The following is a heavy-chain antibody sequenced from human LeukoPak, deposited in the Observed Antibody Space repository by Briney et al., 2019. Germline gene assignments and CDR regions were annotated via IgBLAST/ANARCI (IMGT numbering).Heavy chain of an antibody. CDR2: INHSGNS. CDR3: ARDSAWKSDYYYDSSGYSNDAFDI. CDR1: GGSISSYY. V-gene: IGHV4-59*01. Sequence: KPSETLSLTCTVSGGSISSYYWNWIRQPPGKGLEWIGEINHSGNSNYNPSLKSRVTISVDTSKNQFSLKLSSVTAADTAVYYCARDSAWKSDYYYDSSGYSNDAFDIWGQGTMVTVSS. J-gene: IGHJ3*02. D-gene: IGHD3-22*01.